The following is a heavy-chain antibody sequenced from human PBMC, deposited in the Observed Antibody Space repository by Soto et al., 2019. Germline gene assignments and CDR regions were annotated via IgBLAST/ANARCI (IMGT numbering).Heavy chain of an antibody. D-gene: IGHD2-15*01. CDR2: ISSSSSYI. CDR3: ARERVVAATHLDY. V-gene: IGHV3-21*01. J-gene: IGHJ4*02. Sequence: EVQLVESGGGLVKPGGSLRLSCAASGFTFSSYSMNWVRQAPGKGLEWVSSISSSSSYIYYADSVKGRFTISRDNAKNSLYLQTNSLRAEDTAVYYCARERVVAATHLDYWGQGTLVTVSS. CDR1: GFTFSSYS.